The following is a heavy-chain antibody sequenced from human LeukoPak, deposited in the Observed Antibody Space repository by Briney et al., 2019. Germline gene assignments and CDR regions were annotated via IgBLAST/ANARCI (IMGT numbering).Heavy chain of an antibody. CDR1: GGSFSGYY. CDR2: INHSGST. V-gene: IGHV4-34*01. D-gene: IGHD3-3*01. CDR3: ARAPGCDFWSGCGLNYYYFYYMDV. J-gene: IGHJ6*03. Sequence: SETLSLTCAVYGGSFSGYYWSWIRQPPGKGLEWIGEINHSGSTNYNPSLKSRVTISVDTSKNQFSLKPTSVTAADSAVYYCARAPGCDFWSGCGLNYYYFYYMDVWGKGTTVTVSS.